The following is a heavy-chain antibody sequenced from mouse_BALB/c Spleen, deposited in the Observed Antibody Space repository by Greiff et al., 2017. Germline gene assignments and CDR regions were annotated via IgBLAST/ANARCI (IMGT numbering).Heavy chain of an antibody. D-gene: IGHD2-3*01. CDR2: ISYDGSN. J-gene: IGHJ2*01. CDR1: GYSITSGYY. V-gene: IGHV3-6*02. Sequence: DVQLQQSGPGLVKPSQSLSLTCSVTGYSITSGYYWNWIRQFPGNKLEWMGYISYDGSNNYNPSLKNRISITRDTSKNQFFLKLNSVTTEDTATYYCAIYDGYYFDYWGQGTTLTVTS. CDR3: AIYDGYYFDY.